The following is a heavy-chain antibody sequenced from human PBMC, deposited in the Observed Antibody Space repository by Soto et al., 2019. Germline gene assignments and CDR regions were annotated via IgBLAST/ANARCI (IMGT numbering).Heavy chain of an antibody. J-gene: IGHJ4*02. CDR3: ARVPSSSGRAHFDY. CDR2: ISYDGSNK. V-gene: IGHV3-30-3*01. CDR1: GFTFSSYA. D-gene: IGHD2-15*01. Sequence: QVQLVESGGGVVQPGRSLRLSCAASGFTFSSYAMHCVRQAPGKGLEWVAVISYDGSNKYYADSVKGRFTISRDNSKNTLYLQMNSLRAEGTGVYYCARVPSSSGRAHFDYWGEGTLVTVSS.